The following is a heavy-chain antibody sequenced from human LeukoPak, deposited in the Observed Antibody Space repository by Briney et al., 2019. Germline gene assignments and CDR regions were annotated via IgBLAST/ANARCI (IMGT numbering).Heavy chain of an antibody. CDR2: IYYSGSS. CDR3: ATEYCGADCYFDS. Sequence: SETLSLTRTVSGGSVSRASYYWTWIRQPPGKGLEWIGYIYYSGSSDYNPSLKSRVTISLDTSKNQFSLKLSSVTAADTAVYYCATEYCGADCYFDSWGQGTLVTVSS. V-gene: IGHV4-61*01. J-gene: IGHJ4*02. CDR1: GGSVSRASYY. D-gene: IGHD2-21*02.